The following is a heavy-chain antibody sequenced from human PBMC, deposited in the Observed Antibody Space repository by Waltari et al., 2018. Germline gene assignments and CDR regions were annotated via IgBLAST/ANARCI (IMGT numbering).Heavy chain of an antibody. V-gene: IGHV3-23*04. Sequence: DVQLVESGGGLVQPGGSLTVSCVAPGFTFSNYDMCWVRQAPGKGLEWVSAISGSGGTQNDADAVKGRLTISRDNCKNTLYCEMNSLRAEDTAVYYCAKEGFSSSWYTWCDSWGQGTLVTVSS. CDR2: ISGSGGTQ. D-gene: IGHD6-13*01. CDR3: AKEGFSSSWYTWCDS. J-gene: IGHJ5*01. CDR1: GFTFSNYD.